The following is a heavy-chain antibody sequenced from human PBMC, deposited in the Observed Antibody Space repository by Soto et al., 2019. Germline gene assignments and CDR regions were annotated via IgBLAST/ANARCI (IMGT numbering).Heavy chain of an antibody. V-gene: IGHV1-18*01. Sequence: SCKASGYTFTSYGRSWLRQANKQGLEWMGWISAYNGNTNYAQKLQGRVTMTTDTSTSTAYMELRSLRSDDTAVYYCARSVYYDFWSGYYTSWFDPWGQGTLVTVSS. CDR1: GYTFTSYG. CDR2: ISAYNGNT. J-gene: IGHJ5*02. D-gene: IGHD3-3*01. CDR3: ARSVYYDFWSGYYTSWFDP.